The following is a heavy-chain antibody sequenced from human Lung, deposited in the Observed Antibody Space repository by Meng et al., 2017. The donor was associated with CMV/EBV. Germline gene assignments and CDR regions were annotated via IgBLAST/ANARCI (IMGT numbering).Heavy chain of an antibody. CDR3: ARAPGLSLAAAASDAYFDK. CDR2: IKPNSGAT. V-gene: IGHV1-2*02. Sequence: SXXVSXKDSGYTFTNYYIHWVRQAPGHGLEWMGWIKPNSGATNYVQKFQGRLTVTRDTSITTAYMELTRLRSDDTAVYYCARAPGLSLAAAASDAYFDKWGQGTLVTVSS. CDR1: GYTFTNYY. J-gene: IGHJ4*02. D-gene: IGHD6-13*01.